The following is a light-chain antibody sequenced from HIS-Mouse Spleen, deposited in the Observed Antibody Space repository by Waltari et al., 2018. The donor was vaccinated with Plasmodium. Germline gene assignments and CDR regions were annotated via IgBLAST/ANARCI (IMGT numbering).Light chain of an antibody. V-gene: IGLV3-19*01. CDR1: SLRNNY. J-gene: IGLJ3*02. Sequence: SSELTQDPAVSVALGQTVRITCQGDSLRNNYESRYQQKPGQAPVLVIYGKNNRPSGIPDRFSGSSSGNTASLTITGAQAEDEADYYCNSRDSSGNHWVFGGGTKLTVL. CDR3: NSRDSSGNHWV. CDR2: GKN.